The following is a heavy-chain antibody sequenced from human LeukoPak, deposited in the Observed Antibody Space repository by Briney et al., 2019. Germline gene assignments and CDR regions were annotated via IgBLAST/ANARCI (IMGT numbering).Heavy chain of an antibody. V-gene: IGHV3-15*01. D-gene: IGHD3-3*01. CDR3: TTETYDFWSGSGDYYYMDV. CDR2: IKSKTDGGTI. Sequence: TGGSLRLSCAASGFTFSSYAMSWVRQAPGKGLEWVGRIKSKTDGGTIDYAAPVKGRFTISRDDSKNTLYLQMNSLTTEDTAVYYCTTETYDFWSGSGDYYYMDVWGKGTTVTVSS. J-gene: IGHJ6*03. CDR1: GFTFSSYA.